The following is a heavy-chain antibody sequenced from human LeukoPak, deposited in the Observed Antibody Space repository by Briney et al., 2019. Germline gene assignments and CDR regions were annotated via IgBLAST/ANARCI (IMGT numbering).Heavy chain of an antibody. CDR1: GGSISSYY. CDR3: ARHGTRYHYYYMDV. CDR2: IYSSGST. J-gene: IGHJ6*03. Sequence: SETLSLTCTVSGGSISSYYWSWIRQPAGKGLEWVGRIYSSGSTNYNPSLKSRLTMSVDTSKNQISLKLSSVTAADTAVYYCARHGTRYHYYYMDVWGKGTTVTISS. V-gene: IGHV4-4*07. D-gene: IGHD1-14*01.